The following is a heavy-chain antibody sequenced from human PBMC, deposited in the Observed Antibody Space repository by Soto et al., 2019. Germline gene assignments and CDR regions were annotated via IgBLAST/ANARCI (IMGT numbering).Heavy chain of an antibody. CDR1: GFTFSSYS. CDR2: ISSSSSYI. D-gene: IGHD3-22*01. V-gene: IGHV3-21*01. J-gene: IGHJ5*02. Sequence: PGGSLRLSCAASGFTFSSYSMNWVRQAPGKGLEWVSSISSSSSYIYYADSVKGRFTISRDNAKNSLYLQMNRLRAEDTAVYYCARAKYYYDSHTGGWFDPWGQGTLVTVSS. CDR3: ARAKYYYDSHTGGWFDP.